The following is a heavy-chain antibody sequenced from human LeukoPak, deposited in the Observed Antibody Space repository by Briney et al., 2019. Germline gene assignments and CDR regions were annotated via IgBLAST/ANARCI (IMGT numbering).Heavy chain of an antibody. V-gene: IGHV3-7*01. CDR1: GFSFSSHW. CDR3: ARDPPSDFGNFDY. D-gene: IGHD3-3*01. CDR2: IKQDGSEK. J-gene: IGHJ4*02. Sequence: GGSLRLSCAASGFSFSSHWMSWVRQAPGRGLEWVANIKQDGSEKYYVDSVKGRFTIFRDNAKNSVYLQMNCLSAEDTAVYYCARDPPSDFGNFDYWGQGTLVTVSS.